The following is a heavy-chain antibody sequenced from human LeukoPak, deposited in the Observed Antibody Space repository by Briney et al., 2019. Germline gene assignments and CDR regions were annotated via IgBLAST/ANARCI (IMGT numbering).Heavy chain of an antibody. D-gene: IGHD3-22*01. CDR2: ISSDGTSQ. J-gene: IGHJ4*02. V-gene: IGHV3-30*04. CDR1: GFTFGDYA. CDR3: ARPCDSSGYYYAFFDF. Sequence: GGSLTLSCAVSGFTFGDYAMQWRRQAPGKGREGVAVISSDGTSQYYAESVKGRVTISRENSKNTLYLQMNSLKPEDSAVYYCARPCDSSGYYYAFFDFWGQGILVTVSS.